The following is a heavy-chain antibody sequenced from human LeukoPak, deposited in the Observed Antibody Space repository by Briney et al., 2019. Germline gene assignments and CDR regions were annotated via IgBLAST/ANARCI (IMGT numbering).Heavy chain of an antibody. CDR1: GGSISGYY. CDR3: ARGCSAGTPHNWFDP. Sequence: SETLSLTCTVSGGSISGYYWSWIRQPPGKGLEWIGYIYYSGSTNYNPSPKSRVTISVDTSKNQFSLKLSSVTAADTAVYYCARGCSAGTPHNWFDPWGRGTLVTVSS. CDR2: IYYSGST. J-gene: IGHJ5*02. D-gene: IGHD6-13*01. V-gene: IGHV4-59*01.